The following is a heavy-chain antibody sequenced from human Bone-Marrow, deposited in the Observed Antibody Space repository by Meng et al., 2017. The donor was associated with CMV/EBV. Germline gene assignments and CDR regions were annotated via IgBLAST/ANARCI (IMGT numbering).Heavy chain of an antibody. CDR2: IIPNSGGT. CDR1: GYTFTGYY. CDR3: ARGGSSWQGAFDY. Sequence: ASVKVSCKASGYTFTGYYMHWVRQAPGQGLEWMGWIIPNSGGTNYAQKFQGRVTMTRDTSISTAYMELSRLRSDDTAVYYCARGGSSWQGAFDYWGQGTLVTVSS. V-gene: IGHV1-2*02. D-gene: IGHD6-13*01. J-gene: IGHJ4*02.